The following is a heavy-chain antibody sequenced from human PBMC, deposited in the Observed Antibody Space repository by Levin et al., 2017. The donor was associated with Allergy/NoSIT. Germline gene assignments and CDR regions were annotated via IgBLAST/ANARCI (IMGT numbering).Heavy chain of an antibody. CDR1: GGSISSGSYS. Sequence: SETLSLTCAVSGGSISSGSYSWSWLRQPPGKGLECIGYIFHSGSTYYNPSLRSRVTISVDRSKNQFSLNLSSVTAADSAVYYCARLICGGDCWGQYFDYWGQGTLVTVSS. CDR3: ARLICGGDCWGQYFDY. J-gene: IGHJ4*02. CDR2: IFHSGST. V-gene: IGHV4-30-2*01. D-gene: IGHD2-21*02.